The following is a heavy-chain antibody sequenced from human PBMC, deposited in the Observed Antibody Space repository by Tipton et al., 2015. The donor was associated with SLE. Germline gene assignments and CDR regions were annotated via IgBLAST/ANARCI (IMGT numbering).Heavy chain of an antibody. CDR2: IYYSGST. CDR3: AVGYCSSTSCLDV. J-gene: IGHJ6*04. D-gene: IGHD2-2*01. Sequence: TLSLTCTVSGGSISNYYCNWIRQTPGKGLEWVGQIYYSGSTNYNPSLKSRVTISVDTSKNQFSLKLNSVTAADTAVYYCAVGYCSSTSCLDVWGKGTTVTVSS. V-gene: IGHV4-59*08. CDR1: GGSISNYY.